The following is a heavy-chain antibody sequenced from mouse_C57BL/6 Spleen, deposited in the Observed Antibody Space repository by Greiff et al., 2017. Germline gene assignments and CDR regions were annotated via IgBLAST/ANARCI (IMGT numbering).Heavy chain of an antibody. CDR1: GYAFSSYW. CDR2: IYPGDGDT. Sequence: VKLMESGAELVKPGASVKISCKASGYAFSSYWMNWVKQRPGKGLEWIGQIYPGDGDTNYNGKFKGKATLTADKSSNQAYMQLSSLTSEDSAVSLCARHGDDAMDYWGQGTSVTVSS. J-gene: IGHJ4*01. D-gene: IGHD1-2*01. V-gene: IGHV1-80*01. CDR3: ARHGDDAMDY.